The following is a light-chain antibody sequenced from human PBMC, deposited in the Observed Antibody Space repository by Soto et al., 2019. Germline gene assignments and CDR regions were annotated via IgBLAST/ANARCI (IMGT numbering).Light chain of an antibody. Sequence: DIQMTQSPSSVSASVGDRVTITCRASQGIRSWLAWYQQKPGKAPKLLIYAVSSLQSGVPSGFSGSGSGTDCTLTISILQHEDFSTYYCQQDNSFPRVCTFGPGTKVDIK. CDR2: AVS. J-gene: IGKJ3*01. V-gene: IGKV1D-12*01. CDR3: QQDNSFPRVCT. CDR1: QGIRSW.